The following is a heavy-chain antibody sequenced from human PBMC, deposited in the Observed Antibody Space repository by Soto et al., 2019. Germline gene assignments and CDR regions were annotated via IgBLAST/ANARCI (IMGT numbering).Heavy chain of an antibody. CDR3: ASRDHATLNTYSYSMDV. J-gene: IGHJ6*02. D-gene: IGHD3-9*01. V-gene: IGHV1-46*01. Sequence: GASVKVSCKASGHTFTSYYMHWVRQAPGQGLEWIGIINLSAGSTSYAQKFQGRVTITRDTSTSTVYMDMSSLRSEDTAVYYCASRDHATLNTYSYSMDVWGQGTTVTVSS. CDR1: GHTFTSYY. CDR2: INLSAGST.